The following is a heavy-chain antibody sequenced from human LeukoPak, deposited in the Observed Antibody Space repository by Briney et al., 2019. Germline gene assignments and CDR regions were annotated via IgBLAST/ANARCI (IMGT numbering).Heavy chain of an antibody. Sequence: SETLSLTCTVSGGSISNYYWSWIRQPPGKGLEWIGYIYYSGSTNYNPSLKSRVTISVDTSKNQFSLKLSSVTAADTAVYYCARDTGHWYFDLWGRGTLVTVSS. D-gene: IGHD4-17*01. CDR3: ARDTGHWYFDL. J-gene: IGHJ2*01. V-gene: IGHV4-59*01. CDR1: GGSISNYY. CDR2: IYYSGST.